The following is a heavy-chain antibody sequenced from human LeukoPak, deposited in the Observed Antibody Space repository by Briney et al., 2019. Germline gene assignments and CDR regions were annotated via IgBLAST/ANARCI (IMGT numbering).Heavy chain of an antibody. CDR3: ARWVGYCSSTSCYMDY. D-gene: IGHD2-2*02. J-gene: IGHJ4*02. CDR1: GGSFSGYY. CDR2: INHSGST. V-gene: IGHV4-34*01. Sequence: PSETLSLTCAVSGGSFSGYYWSWIRQPPGKGLEWIGEINHSGSTNYNPSLKSRVTISVDASKNQFSLKLSSLTAADTAVYCCARWVGYCSSTSCYMDYWGQGTLVTVSS.